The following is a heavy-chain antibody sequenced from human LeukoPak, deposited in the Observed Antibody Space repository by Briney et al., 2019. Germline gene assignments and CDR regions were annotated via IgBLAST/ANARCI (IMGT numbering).Heavy chain of an antibody. CDR2: IKQDGSEK. V-gene: IGHV3-7*01. D-gene: IGHD3-3*01. Sequence: GGSLRLSCAASGFTFSSYWMSWVRQAPGKGLEWVANIKQDGSEKYYVDSVKGRFTISRDNAKNSLYLQMNSLRAEDTAVYYCASTYYDFWSGYRYFDYWGQGTLVTVSS. J-gene: IGHJ4*02. CDR1: GFTFSSYW. CDR3: ASTYYDFWSGYRYFDY.